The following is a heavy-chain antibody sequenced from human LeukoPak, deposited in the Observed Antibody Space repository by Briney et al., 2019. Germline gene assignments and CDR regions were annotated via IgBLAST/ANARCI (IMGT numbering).Heavy chain of an antibody. CDR2: IRLDGSNK. CDR3: AKGVTYSFDY. Sequence: AGGSLRISCAASGFTFSSCGMHWVRQAPGKGLEWVAFIRLDGSNKYYADSVKGRFTISRDNSKYTFYLQMNSLRAEDTSVYYCAKGVTYSFDYWGQGTLVTVSS. V-gene: IGHV3-30*02. CDR1: GFTFSSCG. D-gene: IGHD4-11*01. J-gene: IGHJ4*02.